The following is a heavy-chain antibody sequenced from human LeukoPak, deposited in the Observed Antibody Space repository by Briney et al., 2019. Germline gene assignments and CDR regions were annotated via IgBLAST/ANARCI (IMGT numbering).Heavy chain of an antibody. V-gene: IGHV4-59*12. J-gene: IGHJ4*02. CDR2: IYYSGST. D-gene: IGHD3-10*01. CDR3: ARERRNYYGSGSYQDY. Sequence: SETLSLTCTVSGGSISSYYWSWIRQPPGKGLEWIGTIYYSGSTYYNPSLKSRVTISVDTSKNQFSLKLSSVTAADTAVYYCARERRNYYGSGSYQDYWGQGTLVTVSS. CDR1: GGSISSYY.